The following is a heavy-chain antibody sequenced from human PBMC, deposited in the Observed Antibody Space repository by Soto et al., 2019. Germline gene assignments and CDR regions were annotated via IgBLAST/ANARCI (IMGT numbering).Heavy chain of an antibody. CDR2: ISYTGENT. Sequence: GGSLRLSCSASGFTFSKYGTHWVRQAPGKGLECVSAISYTGENTYYADSVKGRFTISRDDSKNTLFLQMSSLTAEDTGIYYCVKVAAQDYYYYGTDVWGQGTTVTVS. D-gene: IGHD6-6*01. V-gene: IGHV3-64D*06. CDR3: VKVAAQDYYYYGTDV. CDR1: GFTFSKYG. J-gene: IGHJ6*02.